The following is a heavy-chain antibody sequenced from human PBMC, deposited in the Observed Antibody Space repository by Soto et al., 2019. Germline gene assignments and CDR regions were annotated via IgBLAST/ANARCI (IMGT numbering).Heavy chain of an antibody. CDR3: AGGRRGRDV. V-gene: IGHV4-31*03. D-gene: IGHD3-16*01. Sequence: SETLCLTCTVSGGSIRSGGYYWSWIRQHPGKGLEWIGYIYYSGSTYYNPSLKSRVTISVDTSKNQFSLKLSSVTAADTAVYYCAGGRRGRDVWGQGTTVTVPS. CDR1: GGSIRSGGYY. J-gene: IGHJ6*02. CDR2: IYYSGST.